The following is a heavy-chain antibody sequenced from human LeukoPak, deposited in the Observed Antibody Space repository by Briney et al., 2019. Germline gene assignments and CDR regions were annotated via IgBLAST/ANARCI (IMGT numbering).Heavy chain of an antibody. V-gene: IGHV4-59*08. CDR2: IYYSGST. Sequence: SETLSLTCNVSGGSISAYYWSWIRQPPGKGLEYMGYIYYSGSTDYNPSFKSRITISVDTSKNQSSLKLSSVTAADTAVYYCARHYYDTSGYYYFDYWGQGTLVTVSS. D-gene: IGHD3-22*01. CDR1: GGSISAYY. J-gene: IGHJ4*02. CDR3: ARHYYDTSGYYYFDY.